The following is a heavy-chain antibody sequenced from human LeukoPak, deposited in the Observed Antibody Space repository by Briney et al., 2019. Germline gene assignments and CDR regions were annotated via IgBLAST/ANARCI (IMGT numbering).Heavy chain of an antibody. CDR1: GGSISSRNW. CDR2: IHHSGST. Sequence: SETLSLTCAVSGGSISSRNWWSWVRQPPGKGLEWIGEIHHSGSTNYNPSLKSRVTISVDTSKNQFSLKLSSVTAADTAVYYCARGKRPREPYYYYYMDVWGKGTTVTVSS. CDR3: ARGKRPREPYYYYYMDV. D-gene: IGHD5-24*01. V-gene: IGHV4-4*02. J-gene: IGHJ6*03.